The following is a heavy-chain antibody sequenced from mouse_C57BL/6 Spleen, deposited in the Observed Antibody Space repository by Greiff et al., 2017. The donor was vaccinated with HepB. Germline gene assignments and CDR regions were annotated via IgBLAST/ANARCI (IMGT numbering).Heavy chain of an antibody. J-gene: IGHJ4*01. CDR2: IHPNSGST. V-gene: IGHV1-64*01. CDR1: GYTFTSYW. D-gene: IGHD1-1*01. Sequence: QVQLQQSGAELVKPGASVKLSCKASGYTFTSYWMHWVKQRPGQGLEWIGMIHPNSGSTNYNEKFKSKATLTVDKSSSTAYMQLSSLTSEDSAVYYCARGLRSGAMDYWGQGTSVTVSS. CDR3: ARGLRSGAMDY.